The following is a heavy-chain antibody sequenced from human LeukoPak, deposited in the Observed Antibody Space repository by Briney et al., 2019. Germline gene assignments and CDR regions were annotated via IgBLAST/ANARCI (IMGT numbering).Heavy chain of an antibody. CDR3: ARGRSSSWYPSHYYYYYMDV. Sequence: SETLSLTCAVYGGSFSGYYWSWIRQPPGKGLEWIGEINYSGSTNYNPSLKSRVTISVDTSKNQFSLKLSSVTAADTAVYYCARGRSSSWYPSHYYYYYMDVWGKGTTVTVSS. CDR2: INYSGST. CDR1: GGSFSGYY. J-gene: IGHJ6*03. V-gene: IGHV4-34*01. D-gene: IGHD6-13*01.